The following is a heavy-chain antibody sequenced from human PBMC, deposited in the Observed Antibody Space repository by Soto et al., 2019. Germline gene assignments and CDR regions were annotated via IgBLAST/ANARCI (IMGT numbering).Heavy chain of an antibody. V-gene: IGHV1-69*01. CDR3: ASWNHPGYCSGGSCYATYYYGMDV. CDR1: GGTFSSYA. J-gene: IGHJ6*02. Sequence: QVQLVQSGAEVKKPGSSVKVSCKASGGTFSSYAISWVRQAPGQGLEWMGGIIPIFGTANYAQKFQGRVTITADAYTCTAYMELSSLRSEDTAVYYWASWNHPGYCSGGSCYATYYYGMDVWGQGTTVTVSS. CDR2: IIPIFGTA. D-gene: IGHD2-15*01.